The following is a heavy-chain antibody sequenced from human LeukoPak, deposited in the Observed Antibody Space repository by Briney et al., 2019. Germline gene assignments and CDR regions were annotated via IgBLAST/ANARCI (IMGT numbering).Heavy chain of an antibody. Sequence: GGSLRLXCAASGFTFSSYSMSWVRQAPGKGLEWVSYISSSSSTIYYADSVKGRFTISRDNAKNSLYPQMNSLRAEDTAVYYCASPIRFHDAFDIWGQGTMVTVSS. CDR3: ASPIRFHDAFDI. D-gene: IGHD3-3*01. CDR1: GFTFSSYS. CDR2: ISSSSSTI. V-gene: IGHV3-48*01. J-gene: IGHJ3*02.